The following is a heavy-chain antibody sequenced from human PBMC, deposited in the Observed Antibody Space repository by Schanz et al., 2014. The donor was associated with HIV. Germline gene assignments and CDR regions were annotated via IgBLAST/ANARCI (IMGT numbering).Heavy chain of an antibody. CDR2: ITPISGTA. CDR1: GETFSNYV. D-gene: IGHD6-13*01. J-gene: IGHJ4*02. CDR3: ARDSPVAAGTLDY. Sequence: QVQLVQSGAEVQKPGASVKVSCKASGETFSNYVISWVRQAPGQGLEWMGGITPISGTANYAQKFQGRATITADESTSTAYMELSSLRSEDTAVYYCARDSPVAAGTLDYWGQGTLVTVS. V-gene: IGHV1-69*01.